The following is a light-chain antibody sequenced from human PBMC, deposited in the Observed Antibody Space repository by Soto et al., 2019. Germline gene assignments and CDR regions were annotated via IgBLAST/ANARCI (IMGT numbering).Light chain of an antibody. V-gene: IGLV2-8*01. J-gene: IGLJ2*01. Sequence: QSALTQPPSASGSPGQSVTISCTGTSSDVGGYNYVSWYQQYPGKAPKLIIYEVTKRPSGVPDRFSGSKSGNTASLTVSGLQADDEADYFCSSYAGSKNLVFGGGTKLTVL. CDR1: SSDVGGYNY. CDR3: SSYAGSKNLV. CDR2: EVT.